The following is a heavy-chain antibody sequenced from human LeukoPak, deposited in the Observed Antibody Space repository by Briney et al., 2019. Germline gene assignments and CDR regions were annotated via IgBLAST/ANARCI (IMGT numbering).Heavy chain of an antibody. V-gene: IGHV4-34*01. Sequence: KASETLSLTCAVYGGPFSGYYWSWIRQPPGKGLEWIGEINHSGSTNYNPSLKSRVTISVDTSKNQFSLKLSSVTAADTAVYYCARGRYNWNYVPYYYYGMDVWGQGTTVTVSS. CDR3: ARGRYNWNYVPYYYYGMDV. J-gene: IGHJ6*02. CDR1: GGPFSGYY. D-gene: IGHD1-7*01. CDR2: INHSGST.